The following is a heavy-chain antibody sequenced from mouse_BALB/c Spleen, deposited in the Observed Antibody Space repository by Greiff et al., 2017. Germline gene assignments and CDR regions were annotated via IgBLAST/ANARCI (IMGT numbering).Heavy chain of an antibody. D-gene: IGHD1-1*01. CDR3: GRNYGSCPYAMDY. V-gene: IGHV1-37*01. CDR1: GYSFTGYF. CDR2: INPYNGDT. Sequence: VQLQQSGPELVKPGASVTISCKASGYSFTGYFMNWVKQSHGKSNEWIGRINPYNGDTFYNQKFKGKATLTVDKSSSTAHMELLSLTSEDSAVYYCGRNYGSCPYAMDYWGQGTSVTVSS. J-gene: IGHJ4*01.